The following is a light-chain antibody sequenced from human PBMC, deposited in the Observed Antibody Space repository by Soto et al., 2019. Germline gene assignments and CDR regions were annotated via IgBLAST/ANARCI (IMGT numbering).Light chain of an antibody. CDR2: SAS. CDR3: QQSYSTSYT. CDR1: QSMSDS. V-gene: IGKV1-39*01. Sequence: DIQLTQSPSSLSASVGDRVTLTCRASQSMSDSLNWYHQKSGKAPKLLIYSASSLESGLPSRFSGRGSGTCLIITISRLQSEDFENYFGQQSYSTSYTFGRGTTLEIK. J-gene: IGKJ2*01.